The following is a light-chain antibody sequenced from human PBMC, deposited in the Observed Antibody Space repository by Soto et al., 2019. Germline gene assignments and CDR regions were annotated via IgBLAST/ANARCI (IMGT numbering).Light chain of an antibody. Sequence: ESVLTQSPDTLSLSPGERATISCRASQSVSSSYLAWYQQKPGQAPRLLIYGASSRATGIPVRFSGSGSVTDFTLTISSLEPEDFALYYCQQYASSPWTFGQGTKVEI. V-gene: IGKV3-20*01. CDR1: QSVSSSY. CDR3: QQYASSPWT. CDR2: GAS. J-gene: IGKJ1*01.